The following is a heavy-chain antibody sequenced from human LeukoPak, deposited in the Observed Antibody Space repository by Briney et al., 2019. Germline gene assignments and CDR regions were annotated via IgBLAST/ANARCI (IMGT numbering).Heavy chain of an antibody. CDR3: ARGGFNYNILTGAFDI. CDR2: INPSGGST. J-gene: IGHJ3*02. Sequence: ASVKVSCKASGYTFTSYYIHWVRQAPGQGLEWMGIINPSGGSTNYAQKFQGRVTMTSDTSTSTVYMDLSSLRSEDTAVYYCARGGFNYNILTGAFDIWGQGTMVTVSS. V-gene: IGHV1-46*01. D-gene: IGHD3-9*01. CDR1: GYTFTSYY.